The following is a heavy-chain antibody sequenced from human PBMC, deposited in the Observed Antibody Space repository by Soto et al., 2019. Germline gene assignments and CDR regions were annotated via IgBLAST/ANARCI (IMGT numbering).Heavy chain of an antibody. D-gene: IGHD3-22*01. CDR3: ASADDSSGYYPDY. Sequence: PGESLKISCQGSGYRFTSYWIGWVRQMPGKGLEWMGIIYPGDSDTRYSPSFQGQVTISADKSISTAYLQWSSLKASDTAMYYCASADDSSGYYPDYWGQGTLVTVSS. CDR2: IYPGDSDT. CDR1: GYRFTSYW. J-gene: IGHJ4*02. V-gene: IGHV5-51*01.